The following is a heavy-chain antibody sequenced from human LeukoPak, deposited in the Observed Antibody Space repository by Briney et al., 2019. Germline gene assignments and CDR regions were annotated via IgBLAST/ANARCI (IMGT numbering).Heavy chain of an antibody. CDR1: GFTFSSYS. J-gene: IGHJ5*02. V-gene: IGHV3-21*01. Sequence: PGGSLRLSCAASGFTFSSYSMNWVRQAPGKGLEWVSSISSSSSYIYYADSVKGRFTISRDNARNSLYLQMNSLRAEDTAVYYCAKEGIAAAGFNWFDPWGQGTLVTVSS. CDR2: ISSSSSYI. D-gene: IGHD6-13*01. CDR3: AKEGIAAAGFNWFDP.